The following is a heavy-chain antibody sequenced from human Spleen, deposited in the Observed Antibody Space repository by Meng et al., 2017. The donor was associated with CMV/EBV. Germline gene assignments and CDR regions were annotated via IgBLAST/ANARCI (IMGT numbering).Heavy chain of an antibody. V-gene: IGHV1-18*01. CDR2: ISAFSGDT. Sequence: ASVKVSCKASGYTFTSYGISWVRQAPGQGLEWMGWISAFSGDTNYAQKLQDRVTMTTDTSTSTAYMELRSLTSDDTALYYCARVESFGGNFADYWGQGAPVTVSS. D-gene: IGHD4-23*01. CDR1: GYTFTSYG. J-gene: IGHJ4*02. CDR3: ARVESFGGNFADY.